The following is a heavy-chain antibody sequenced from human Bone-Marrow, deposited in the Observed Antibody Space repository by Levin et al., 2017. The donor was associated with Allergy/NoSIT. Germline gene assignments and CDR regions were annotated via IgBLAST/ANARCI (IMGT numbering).Heavy chain of an antibody. Sequence: GSLRLSCTVSGGSISSSSYYWGWIRQPPGKGLEWIGSIYYSGSTYYNPSLKSRVTISVDTSKNQFSLKLSSVTAADTAVYYCASGTNDYGDHYWYFDLWGRGTLVTVSS. J-gene: IGHJ2*01. V-gene: IGHV4-39*01. D-gene: IGHD4-17*01. CDR1: GGSISSSSYY. CDR2: IYYSGST. CDR3: ASGTNDYGDHYWYFDL.